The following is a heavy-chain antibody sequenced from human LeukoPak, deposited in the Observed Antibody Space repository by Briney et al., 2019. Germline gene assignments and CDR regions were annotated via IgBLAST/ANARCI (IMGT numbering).Heavy chain of an antibody. CDR2: ISAYNGNT. J-gene: IGHJ4*02. Sequence: ASVKVSCKASGYTFTSYGISWVRQAPGQGLEWMGWISAYNGNTNYAQKLQGRVTMTTDTSTSTAYMELRSLRSDDTAVYYCARGPGTYIAMRVVPFDYWGQGTLVTVSS. CDR3: ARGPGTYIAMRVVPFDY. CDR1: GYTFTSYG. V-gene: IGHV1-18*01. D-gene: IGHD3-22*01.